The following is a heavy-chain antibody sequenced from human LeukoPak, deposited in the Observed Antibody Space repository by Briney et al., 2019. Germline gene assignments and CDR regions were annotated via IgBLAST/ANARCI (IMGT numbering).Heavy chain of an antibody. CDR1: GFNFGDYT. V-gene: IGHV3-49*03. CDR3: TKDPPTRY. CDR2: IRKKADGGTP. D-gene: IGHD1-26*01. Sequence: PGRSLRLSCTASGFNFGDYTITWIRQAPGKGLEWVGFIRKKADGGTPEYAAAVKGRFIISRDDSKSIAYLQMNSLKTDDTAVYYCTKDPPTRYWGQGTLVSVSS. J-gene: IGHJ4*02.